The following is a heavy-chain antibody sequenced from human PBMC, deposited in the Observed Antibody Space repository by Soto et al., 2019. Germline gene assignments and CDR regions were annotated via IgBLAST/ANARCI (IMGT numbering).Heavy chain of an antibody. CDR3: ARDILVVAATHSSWYFDY. CDR1: GFTFSRYG. Sequence: GGSLRLSCAASGFTFSRYGMHWVRQAPGKGLEWVAVIWYDGSNKYYADSVKGRFTISRDNSKNTLSLQMNSLRAEDTAIYYCARDILVVAATHSSWYFDYWGQGSLVTVSS. D-gene: IGHD2-15*01. J-gene: IGHJ4*02. V-gene: IGHV3-33*01. CDR2: IWYDGSNK.